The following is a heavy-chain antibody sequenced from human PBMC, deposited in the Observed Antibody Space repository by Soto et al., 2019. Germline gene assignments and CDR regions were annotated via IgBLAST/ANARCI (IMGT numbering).Heavy chain of an antibody. Sequence: SETLSLTCSVSGGSISSGDYYWNWIRQPPGKGLEWIGHIYYSGSTYYNSSLKSRVTISLDTSKNQFSLKLSSVTAADTAVYYCAGGRLLPAVNFDYWGQGALVTSPQ. CDR2: IYYSGST. J-gene: IGHJ4*02. CDR3: AGGRLLPAVNFDY. D-gene: IGHD2-2*01. V-gene: IGHV4-30-4*01. CDR1: GGSISSGDYY.